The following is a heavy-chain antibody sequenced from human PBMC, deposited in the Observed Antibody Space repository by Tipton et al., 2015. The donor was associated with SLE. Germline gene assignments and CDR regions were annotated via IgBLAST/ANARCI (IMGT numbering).Heavy chain of an antibody. V-gene: IGHV4-34*01. CDR3: ARDPSPKDAFDI. CDR1: GGSFSGYY. CDR2: INHSGST. Sequence: LRLSCAVYGGSFSGYYWSWIRQPPGKGLEWIGEINHSGSTNYNPSLKSRVTISVDTSKNQFSLKLSSVTAADTAVYYCARDPSPKDAFDIWGQGTMVTVSS. D-gene: IGHD2-2*01. J-gene: IGHJ3*02.